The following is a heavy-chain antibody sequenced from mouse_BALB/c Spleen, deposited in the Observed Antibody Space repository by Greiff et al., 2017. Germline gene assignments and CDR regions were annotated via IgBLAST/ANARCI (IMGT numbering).Heavy chain of an antibody. Sequence: DVKLVESGPGLVKPSQSLSLTCTVTGYSITSDYAWNWIRQFPGNKLEWMGYISYSGSTSYNPSLKSRISITRDTSKNQFFLQLNSVTTEDTATYYCARGLGPFDYWGQGTTLTVSS. CDR2: ISYSGST. J-gene: IGHJ2*01. V-gene: IGHV3-2*02. D-gene: IGHD4-1*01. CDR1: GYSITSDYA. CDR3: ARGLGPFDY.